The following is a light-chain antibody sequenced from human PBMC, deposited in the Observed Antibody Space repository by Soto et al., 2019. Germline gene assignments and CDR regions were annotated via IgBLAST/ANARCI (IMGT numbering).Light chain of an antibody. CDR1: QSISIY. CDR3: QQSYSTSQCT. Sequence: DTQMTQSPTSLSASVGDRVTITCRASQSISIYLNWYQQKPGKAPKLLIYAASSLQSGVPSRFSGSGSGTDFSLTISSLQPEDFATYYCQQSYSTSQCTFGPGTKVDI. J-gene: IGKJ3*01. V-gene: IGKV1-39*01. CDR2: AAS.